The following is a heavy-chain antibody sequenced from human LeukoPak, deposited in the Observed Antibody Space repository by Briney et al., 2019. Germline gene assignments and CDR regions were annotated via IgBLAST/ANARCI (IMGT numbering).Heavy chain of an antibody. J-gene: IGHJ3*02. CDR1: GGSISSYY. CDR2: IYYSGST. V-gene: IGHV4-59*01. CDR3: ARGYDSSGYFDI. D-gene: IGHD3-22*01. Sequence: SETLSLTCTVSGGSISSYYWSWIRQPPGKGLEWIGYIYYSGSTNYIPPLKSRVTISVDTSKNQFSLKLSSVTAADTAVYYCARGYDSSGYFDIWGQGTMVTVSS.